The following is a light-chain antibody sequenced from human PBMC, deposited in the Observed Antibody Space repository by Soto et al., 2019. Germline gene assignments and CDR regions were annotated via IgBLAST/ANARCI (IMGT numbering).Light chain of an antibody. Sequence: EIVLTQSPATLSLSPGERVTLSCRASQSVDINLAWYQQKPGQAPRLLIYGASSRATGIPDRFSGSGSGTDFTLTIGSLEPEDFALYYCQQRSNWPITFGQGTRLEIK. J-gene: IGKJ5*01. CDR3: QQRSNWPIT. CDR1: QSVDIN. CDR2: GAS. V-gene: IGKV3-11*01.